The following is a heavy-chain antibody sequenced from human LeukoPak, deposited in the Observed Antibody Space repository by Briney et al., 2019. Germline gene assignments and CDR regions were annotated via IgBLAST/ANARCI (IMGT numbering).Heavy chain of an antibody. Sequence: ASVTVSFTASGGTFSSYAISWVRQAPGKGLEWMGGFDPEDGETIYAQKFQGRVTMTEDTSTDTAYMELSSLRSEDTAVYYCARGRDIAAAGVDYWGQGTLVTVSS. CDR2: FDPEDGET. CDR1: GGTFSSYA. D-gene: IGHD6-13*01. V-gene: IGHV1-24*01. J-gene: IGHJ4*02. CDR3: ARGRDIAAAGVDY.